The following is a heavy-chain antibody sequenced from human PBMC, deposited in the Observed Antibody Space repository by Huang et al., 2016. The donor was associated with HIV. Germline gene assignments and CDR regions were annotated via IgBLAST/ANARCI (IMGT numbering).Heavy chain of an antibody. J-gene: IGHJ6*02. CDR3: ARHGRVAGHYYNNMDV. D-gene: IGHD6-19*01. Sequence: LQLQESGPGLVKSSETLSLICTVSGGSISSSSYYWGWIRQPPGKGPDGIGSMYYSGNTYYNPPLKSRVTISVDTSKNQFSLKVNSVTAADTAVYYCARHGRVAGHYYNNMDVWGRGTTVTVSS. CDR2: MYYSGNT. CDR1: GGSISSSSYY. V-gene: IGHV4-39*01.